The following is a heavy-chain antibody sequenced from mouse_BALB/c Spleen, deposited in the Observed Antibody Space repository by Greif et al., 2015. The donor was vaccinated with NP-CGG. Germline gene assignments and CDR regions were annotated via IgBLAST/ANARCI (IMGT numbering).Heavy chain of an antibody. Sequence: EVHLVESGGGLVQPGGSLRLSCATSGFTFSDFYMEWVRQPPGKRLEWIAASRNKANDYTTEYSAPVKGRFIVSRDTSQSILYLQMNALRAEDTAIYYCARDDGYWYFDVWGAGTTVTVSS. D-gene: IGHD1-1*02. CDR2: SRNKANDYTT. CDR3: ARDDGYWYFDV. J-gene: IGHJ1*01. V-gene: IGHV7-1*02. CDR1: GFTFSDFY.